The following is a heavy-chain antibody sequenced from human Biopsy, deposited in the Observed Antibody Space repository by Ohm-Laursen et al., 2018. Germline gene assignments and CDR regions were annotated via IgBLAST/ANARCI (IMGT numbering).Heavy chain of an antibody. CDR1: GKTSSDCQ. CDR3: GNEVHGRDY. V-gene: IGHV4-34*08. J-gene: IGHJ4*02. D-gene: IGHD2-15*01. Sequence: SDTLSLTCAVFGKTSSDCQWSWIRQPPGKGLEWIGQINQAGTTNYNPSLKSRVSISADASKYEFSLRLTSVTAADTAVYLCGNEVHGRDYWGLGAQVTVSS. CDR2: INQAGTT.